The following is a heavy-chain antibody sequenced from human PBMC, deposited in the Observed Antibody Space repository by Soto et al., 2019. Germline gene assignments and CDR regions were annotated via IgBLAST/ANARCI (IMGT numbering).Heavy chain of an antibody. Sequence: QVQLVESGGGVVQPGGSLRLSCATSGFTFSDSGMHWVRQAPGKGLEWVAVIWSDGSDKSYADSVEGRFTISRDNSKNTLYFQKNSLRGEETAVYYCVRGDRYSGSSGWGGGFDYWGQGTLVTVSS. D-gene: IGHD6-6*01. J-gene: IGHJ4*02. V-gene: IGHV3-33*01. CDR2: IWSDGSDK. CDR3: VRGDRYSGSSGWGGGFDY. CDR1: GFTFSDSG.